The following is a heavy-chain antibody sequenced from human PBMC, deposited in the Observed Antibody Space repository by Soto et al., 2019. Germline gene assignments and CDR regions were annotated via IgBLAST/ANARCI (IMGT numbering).Heavy chain of an antibody. CDR3: AGDPLYSYDAFDI. D-gene: IGHD2-15*01. J-gene: IGHJ3*02. Sequence: PGGSLRLSCAASGFTFSSYGMHWVRQAPGKGLEWVAVIWYDGSNKYYADSVKGRFTISRDNSKNTLYLQMNSLRAEDTAGYYWAGDPLYSYDAFDIWGQGTMVTVSS. CDR1: GFTFSSYG. V-gene: IGHV3-33*01. CDR2: IWYDGSNK.